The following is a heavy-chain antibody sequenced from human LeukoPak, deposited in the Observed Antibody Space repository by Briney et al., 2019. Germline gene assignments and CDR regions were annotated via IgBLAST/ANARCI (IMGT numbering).Heavy chain of an antibody. V-gene: IGHV4-59*01. CDR3: ARHSSRYYYNTTGSQGFDP. J-gene: IGHJ5*02. Sequence: SETLSLTCTVSGGPISIYYWSWIRQPPTKGLEWIGYVHYSGNTNYNPSLESRVTISLETSKNLLSLQLKSLTAADTAVYYCARHSSRYYYNTTGSQGFDPWGQGTLVTVSS. CDR1: GGPISIYY. D-gene: IGHD3-22*01. CDR2: VHYSGNT.